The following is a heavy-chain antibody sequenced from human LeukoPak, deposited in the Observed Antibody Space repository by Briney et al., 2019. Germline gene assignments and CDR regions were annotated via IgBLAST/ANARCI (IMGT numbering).Heavy chain of an antibody. J-gene: IGHJ6*03. Sequence: ASVKVSCKASGYTFTSYDINWVRQATGQGLEWMGWMNPNSGNTGYAQKFQGRVTITRNTSISTAYMELSSLRSEDTAVYYCARFGGYCSSTSCYTGYYYYMDVWGKGTTVTVSS. CDR2: MNPNSGNT. CDR1: GYTFTSYD. V-gene: IGHV1-8*01. CDR3: ARFGGYCSSTSCYTGYYYYMDV. D-gene: IGHD2-2*02.